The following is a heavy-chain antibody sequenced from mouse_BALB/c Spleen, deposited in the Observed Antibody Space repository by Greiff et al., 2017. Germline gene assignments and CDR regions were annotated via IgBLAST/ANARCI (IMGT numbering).Heavy chain of an antibody. Sequence: DVKLVESGGGLVQPGGSRKLSCAASGFTFSSFGMHWVRQAPEKGLEWVAYISSGSSTIYYADTVKGRFTISRDNPKNTLFLQMTSLRSEDTAMYYCARDGYPAMDYWGQGTSVTVSS. V-gene: IGHV5-17*02. CDR3: ARDGYPAMDY. D-gene: IGHD1-2*01. J-gene: IGHJ4*01. CDR1: GFTFSSFG. CDR2: ISSGSSTI.